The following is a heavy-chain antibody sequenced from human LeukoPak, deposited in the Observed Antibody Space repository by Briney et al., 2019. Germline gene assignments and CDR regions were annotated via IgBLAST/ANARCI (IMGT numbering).Heavy chain of an antibody. V-gene: IGHV1-2*02. D-gene: IGHD6-19*01. CDR3: ARVAAMAGIGWGDFDY. Sequence: ASVKVSCKASGYTFTDYYIHWLRQAPGQGLEWMGWINPNTGGTNYAQKFQGRVTMTRDTSISTAYLELRSLKSDDTAVYYCARVAAMAGIGWGDFDYWGQGTLVTVPS. J-gene: IGHJ4*02. CDR2: INPNTGGT. CDR1: GYTFTDYY.